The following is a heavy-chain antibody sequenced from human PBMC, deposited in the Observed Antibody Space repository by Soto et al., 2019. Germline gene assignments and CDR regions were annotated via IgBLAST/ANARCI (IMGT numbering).Heavy chain of an antibody. CDR3: ARYCSSTSCDHYFDY. V-gene: IGHV1-18*01. CDR2: ISPYNGDT. D-gene: IGHD2-2*01. Sequence: ASVKVSCKASGYSFTNYEISWVRQAPGQGLEWMGWISPYNGDTNYAQKLQGRVTMTTDTSTSTAYMELRSLRSDDTAVYYCARYCSSTSCDHYFDYWGQGTLVTVSS. J-gene: IGHJ4*02. CDR1: GYSFTNYE.